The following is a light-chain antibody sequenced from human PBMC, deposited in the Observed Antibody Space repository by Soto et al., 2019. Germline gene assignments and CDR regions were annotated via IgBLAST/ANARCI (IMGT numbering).Light chain of an antibody. CDR3: QPSGNSPPT. Sequence: EIVLTQSPGTLSLSPGERATLSCRASQSVSSSYSAWYQQRPGQAPRLLNDGASSRATGIPDRFSGRGAVTDFTLTITRLEPEAFAVYDGQPSGNSPPTFGQGTKVDIK. CDR2: GAS. V-gene: IGKV3-20*01. CDR1: QSVSSSY. J-gene: IGKJ1*01.